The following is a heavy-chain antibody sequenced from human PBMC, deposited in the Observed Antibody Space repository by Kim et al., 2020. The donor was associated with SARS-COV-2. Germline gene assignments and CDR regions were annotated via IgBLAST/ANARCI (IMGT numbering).Heavy chain of an antibody. CDR1: GFTFSSYE. V-gene: IGHV3-48*03. J-gene: IGHJ6*03. CDR3: VRDSDPRHYYYYMDV. D-gene: IGHD1-26*01. Sequence: GGSLRLSCTASGFTFSSYEMDWVRQAPGKGLEWVGFLSSSGSTAYYADSVKGRFTISRDNTKNTLYLQMNSLRAEDTGVYYCVRDSDPRHYYYYMDVWG. CDR2: LSSSGSTA.